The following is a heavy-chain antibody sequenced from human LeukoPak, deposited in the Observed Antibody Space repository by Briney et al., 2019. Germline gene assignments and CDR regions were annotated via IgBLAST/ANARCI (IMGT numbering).Heavy chain of an antibody. D-gene: IGHD5-24*01. J-gene: IGHJ3*02. CDR1: GGSISSSSYY. CDR2: IYYSGST. Sequence: PSETLSLTCTVSGGSISSSSYYWGWIRQPPGKGLEWIGSIYYSGSTYYNPSLKSRVTISVDTSKNQFSLKLGSVTAADTAVYYCARRPRWLQLSGAFDIWGQGTMVTVSS. CDR3: ARRPRWLQLSGAFDI. V-gene: IGHV4-39*07.